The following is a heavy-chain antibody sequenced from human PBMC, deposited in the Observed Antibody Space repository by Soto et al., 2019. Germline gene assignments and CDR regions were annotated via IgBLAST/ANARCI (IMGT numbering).Heavy chain of an antibody. CDR2: ITWNGGTI. D-gene: IGHD6-13*01. CDR3: AKGGSAALIAPSGRDNWFDP. CDR1: GFAFDDYV. J-gene: IGHJ5*02. Sequence: LRLSCAASGFAFDDYVMHWVRQPPWRGLYWVSGITWNGGTIRYVDSVKGRFTISRDNAENSLYLQMNSLRPEDTAVYYCAKGGSAALIAPSGRDNWFDPWGQGTQVTVSS. V-gene: IGHV3-9*01.